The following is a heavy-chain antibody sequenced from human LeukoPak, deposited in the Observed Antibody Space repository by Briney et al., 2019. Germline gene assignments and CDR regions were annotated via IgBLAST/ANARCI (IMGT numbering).Heavy chain of an antibody. CDR3: ARPDSYDSSGYSDY. J-gene: IGHJ4*02. CDR1: GYSLTSYW. CDR2: IYPGDSET. Sequence: GESPEISWNGSGYSLTSYWIGWVRQMPGKGLEWVGIIYPGDSETRYRPSLQGQVTISADKIISTAYMQWSSLKASDTAMYYCARPDSYDSSGYSDYWGQGTLVTVSS. D-gene: IGHD3-22*01. V-gene: IGHV5-51*01.